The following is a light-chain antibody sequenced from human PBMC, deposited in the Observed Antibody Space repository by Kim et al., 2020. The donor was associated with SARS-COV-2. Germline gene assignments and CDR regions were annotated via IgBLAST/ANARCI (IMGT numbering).Light chain of an antibody. CDR3: NSRDSNDNVV. Sequence: SSELTQDPDVSVALGQTVRITCQGDSLRSYYATWYQQKPGQAPIVVIYGKNNRPSGIPDRFSRSSSGNTASLTITGTQAGDEADYYCNSRDSNDNVVFGGGTKLTVL. CDR2: GKN. CDR1: SLRSYY. J-gene: IGLJ2*01. V-gene: IGLV3-19*01.